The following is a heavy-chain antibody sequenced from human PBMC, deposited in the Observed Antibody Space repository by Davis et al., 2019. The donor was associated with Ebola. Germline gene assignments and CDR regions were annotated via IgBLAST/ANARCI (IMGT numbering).Heavy chain of an antibody. CDR2: IYYSGST. Sequence: MPSETLSLTCTVSGGSISSGDYYWSWIRQPPGKGLEWIGYIYYSGSTNYNPSLKSRVTISVDTSKNQFSLKLSSVTAADTAVYYCARERRRDGYNYRFSWFDPWGQGTLVTVSS. CDR3: ARERRRDGYNYRFSWFDP. J-gene: IGHJ5*02. V-gene: IGHV4-61*08. CDR1: GGSISSGDYY. D-gene: IGHD5-24*01.